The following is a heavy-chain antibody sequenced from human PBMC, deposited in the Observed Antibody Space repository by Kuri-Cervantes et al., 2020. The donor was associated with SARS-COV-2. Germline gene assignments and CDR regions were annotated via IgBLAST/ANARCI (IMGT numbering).Heavy chain of an antibody. J-gene: IGHJ4*02. CDR3: ARELGSWPFDY. D-gene: IGHD6-13*01. CDR1: GFTFSSYD. V-gene: IGHV3-13*03. CDR2: IGTAGDT. Sequence: GESLKISCAACGFTFSSYDMHWVRQATGKGLEWVSAIGTAGDTYYPGSVKGQFTISRENAKNSLYLQMNSLRAGDTAVYYCARELGSWPFDYWGQGTLVTVSS.